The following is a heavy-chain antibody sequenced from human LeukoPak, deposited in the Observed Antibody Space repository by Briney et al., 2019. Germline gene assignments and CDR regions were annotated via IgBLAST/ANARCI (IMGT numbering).Heavy chain of an antibody. CDR1: GYAFTDYY. V-gene: IGHV1-69-2*01. D-gene: IGHD3-9*01. J-gene: IGHJ3*02. Sequence: GASVKVSCKASGYAFTDYYIHWVQQAPGKGLEWMGRVHPEDGETVYAKKFQGRVTITADTPTDTAYMELSSLRSEDTAVYYCAMNYDILTGPDDAFDIWGQGTMVTVSS. CDR2: VHPEDGET. CDR3: AMNYDILTGPDDAFDI.